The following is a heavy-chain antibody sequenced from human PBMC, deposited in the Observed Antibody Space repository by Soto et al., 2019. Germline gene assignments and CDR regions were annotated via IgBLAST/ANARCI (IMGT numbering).Heavy chain of an antibody. CDR2: ISAYNGNT. V-gene: IGHV1-18*01. CDR3: ARDLPPVDY. J-gene: IGHJ4*02. Sequence: QVQLVQSGAEVKKPGASAKVSCKASGYTFTSYTISWVRQAPGQGLEWMGWISAYNGNTNYTHKLQGRVTMTTHTSTTKAYVELRSLRSDDTAVYYCARDLPPVDYWGQGTLVTVSS. CDR1: GYTFTSYT.